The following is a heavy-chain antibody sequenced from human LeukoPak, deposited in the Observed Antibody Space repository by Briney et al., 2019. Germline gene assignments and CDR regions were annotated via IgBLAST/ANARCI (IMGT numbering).Heavy chain of an antibody. CDR1: GGSISSTNW. CDR2: IYRDTTT. Sequence: ETLSLTCGVSGGSISSTNWWSWVRQAPGKGLEWVSVIYRDTTTYYADSVKGRFTISGDNSKNILYLQMNSLRAEDTAVYYCARDGGYSYGYGFDYWGQGTLVTVSS. J-gene: IGHJ4*02. D-gene: IGHD5-18*01. CDR3: ARDGGYSYGYGFDY. V-gene: IGHV3-66*01.